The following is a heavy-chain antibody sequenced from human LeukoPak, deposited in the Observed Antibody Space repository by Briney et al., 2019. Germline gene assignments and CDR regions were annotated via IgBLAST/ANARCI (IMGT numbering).Heavy chain of an antibody. CDR2: MNQRGSM. J-gene: IGHJ6*03. V-gene: IGHV4-34*01. CDR1: GASFTGYY. Sequence: SETLSLTCDVYGASFTGYYWSWIRQSPGKGLEWIGEMNQRGSMNYNPSLKSRVTISVDRSKKQFSLKLSSVTAADTAVYYCAREDVELRYFDWLLLKYYYYYYMDVWGKGTTVTISS. D-gene: IGHD3-9*01. CDR3: AREDVELRYFDWLLLKYYYYYYMDV.